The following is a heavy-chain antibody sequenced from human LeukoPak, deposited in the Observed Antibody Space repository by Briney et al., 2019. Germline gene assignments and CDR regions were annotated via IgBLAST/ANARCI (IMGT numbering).Heavy chain of an antibody. J-gene: IGHJ4*02. CDR3: AKDMSGGDCPDY. CDR2: FSGSGGST. V-gene: IGHV3-23*01. Sequence: PGGSLRLSCAASGFTFSSYAMSWVRQAPGKGLECISGFSGSGGSTYYADSVKGRFTISRDNSKNTLYLQMNSLRAEDTAVYYCAKDMSGGDCPDYWGQGTLVTVSS. CDR1: GFTFSSYA. D-gene: IGHD2-21*02.